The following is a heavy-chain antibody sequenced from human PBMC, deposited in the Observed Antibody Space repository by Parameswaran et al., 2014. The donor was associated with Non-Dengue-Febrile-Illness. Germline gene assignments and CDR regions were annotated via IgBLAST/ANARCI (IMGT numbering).Heavy chain of an antibody. Sequence: RWIRQPPGKGLEWVSYISSSSSYTNYADSVKGRFTISRDNAKNSLYLQMNSLRAEDTAVYYCARVSEMTTVTTWFDPWGQGTLVTVSS. J-gene: IGHJ5*02. CDR3: ARVSEMTTVTTWFDP. V-gene: IGHV3-11*05. CDR2: ISSSSSYT. D-gene: IGHD4-11*01.